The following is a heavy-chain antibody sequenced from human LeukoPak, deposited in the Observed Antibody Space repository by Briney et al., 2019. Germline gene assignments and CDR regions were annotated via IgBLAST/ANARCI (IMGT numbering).Heavy chain of an antibody. J-gene: IGHJ4*02. V-gene: IGHV3-49*03. CDR3: TRGEVVSEY. CDR1: GFTFGDYA. D-gene: IGHD2-15*01. CDR2: IINKAYGGTT. Sequence: GVLRLSFTASGFTFGDYAMSWFRQAPGKGLEWVGFIINKAYGGTTKYAASVKGRFTISRDDSKSIGYLQMNSLKTEDTAVYYCTRGEVVSEYWGQGTLVAVSS.